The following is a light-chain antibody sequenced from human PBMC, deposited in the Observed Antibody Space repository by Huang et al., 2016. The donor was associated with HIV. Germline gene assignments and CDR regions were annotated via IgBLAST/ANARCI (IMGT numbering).Light chain of an antibody. CDR1: KSITVN. V-gene: IGKV3-15*01. CDR2: DAS. Sequence: TQSPDTLSVSPGERAILSCRASKSITVNLAWYQQRPGQPPRLLIYDASTRATGIPARFSGWGSGTEFTLFISSVQSEDFALYYCQQYSNWPPWTFGQGTTVDI. J-gene: IGKJ1*01. CDR3: QQYSNWPPWT.